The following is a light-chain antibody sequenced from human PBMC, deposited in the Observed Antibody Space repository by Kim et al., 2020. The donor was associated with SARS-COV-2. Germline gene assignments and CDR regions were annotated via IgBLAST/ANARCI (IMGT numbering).Light chain of an antibody. CDR1: QSISSW. CDR3: QQYNNYPWT. CDR2: DAS. J-gene: IGKJ1*01. V-gene: IGKV1-5*01. Sequence: ASVGDRVPITCRASQSISSWLAWYQQKPGKAPKLLIYDASSLESGVPSRFSGSGSGTEFTLTISSLQPDDFATYYCQQYNNYPWTFGQGTKVDIK.